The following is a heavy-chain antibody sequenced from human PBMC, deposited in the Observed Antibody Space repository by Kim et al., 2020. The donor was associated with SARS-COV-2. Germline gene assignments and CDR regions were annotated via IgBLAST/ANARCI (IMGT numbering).Heavy chain of an antibody. D-gene: IGHD2-21*01. CDR3: ARRLGRFEY. CDR1: GFTFSDYS. CDR2: IKQDGNEK. J-gene: IGHJ4*02. Sequence: GGSLRLSCTASGFTFSDYSMTWVRQAPGKGLEWVANIKQDGNEKNYVDSVKGRFTISRDNARNSLFLQMNSLRDDDTAVYYCARRLGRFEYWGQGTLFTVSS. V-gene: IGHV3-7*01.